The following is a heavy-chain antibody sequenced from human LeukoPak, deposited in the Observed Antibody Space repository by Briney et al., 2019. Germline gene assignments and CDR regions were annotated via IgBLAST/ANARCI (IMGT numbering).Heavy chain of an antibody. CDR2: ISYDGSNK. D-gene: IGHD5-12*01. CDR3: AKLEVGGYDIPGPDAFDI. V-gene: IGHV3-30*18. Sequence: GRSLRLSCAASGFTFSSYGMHWVRQAPGKGLEWVAVISYDGSNKYYADSVKGRFTISRDNSKNTLYLQMNSLRAEDTAVYYCAKLEVGGYDIPGPDAFDIWGQGTMVTVSS. CDR1: GFTFSSYG. J-gene: IGHJ3*02.